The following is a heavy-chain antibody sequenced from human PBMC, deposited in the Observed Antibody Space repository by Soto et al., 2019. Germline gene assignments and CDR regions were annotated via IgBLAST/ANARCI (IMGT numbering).Heavy chain of an antibody. D-gene: IGHD4-4*01. CDR3: AMGYSTGPFHYYYDGMDV. J-gene: IGHJ6*02. CDR2: MNPNSGNT. CDR1: GYTFTSYD. Sequence: QVQLVQSGAEVKKPGASVKVSCKASGYTFTSYDINWVRQATGQGLEWMGWMNPNSGNTGYAQKFQGRVTMTRNTSISTAYMEQSSLRSEDTAVYYCAMGYSTGPFHYYYDGMDVWGQGTTVTVSS. V-gene: IGHV1-8*01.